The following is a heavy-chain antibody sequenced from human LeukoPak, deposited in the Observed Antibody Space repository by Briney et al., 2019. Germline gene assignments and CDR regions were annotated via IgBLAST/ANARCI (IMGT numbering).Heavy chain of an antibody. V-gene: IGHV3-74*01. CDR1: GFTFSSYW. CDR2: INSDGSST. D-gene: IGHD1-26*01. CDR3: ARDQHGLSWELPSAGDPIPDY. J-gene: IGHJ4*02. Sequence: GGSLRLSCAASGFTFSSYWMHWVRQAPGKGLVWVSRINSDGSSTSYADSVKGRFTISRDNAKNSLYLQMNSLRAEDTAVYYCARDQHGLSWELPSAGDPIPDYWGQGTLVTVSS.